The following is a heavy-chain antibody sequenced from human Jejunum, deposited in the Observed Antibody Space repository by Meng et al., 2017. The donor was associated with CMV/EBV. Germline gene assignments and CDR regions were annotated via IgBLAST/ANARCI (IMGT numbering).Heavy chain of an antibody. J-gene: IGHJ4*02. CDR2: IKQDASET. CDR1: GFIFSAST. CDR3: SGGLGWYFDY. D-gene: IGHD3-16*01. V-gene: IGHV3-7*04. Sequence: SCAASGFIFSASTMHWVRQAPGKVLEWVATIKQDASETFYVDSVKGRFTISRDNAKNSLYLQMNSLRAEDTAVYYCSGGLGWYFDYWGQGTLVTVSS.